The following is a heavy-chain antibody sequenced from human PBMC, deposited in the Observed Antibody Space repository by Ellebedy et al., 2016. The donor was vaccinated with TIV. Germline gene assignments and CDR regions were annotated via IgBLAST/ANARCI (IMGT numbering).Heavy chain of an antibody. Sequence: GGSLRLXXAASGFTFSSYDMHWVRQATGKGLEWVSAIGTAGDTYYPGSVKGRFTISRENAKNSLYLQMNSLRAGDTAVYYCARWGIVGATAAFDIWGQGTMVTVSS. V-gene: IGHV3-13*04. CDR2: IGTAGDT. J-gene: IGHJ3*02. CDR3: ARWGIVGATAAFDI. CDR1: GFTFSSYD. D-gene: IGHD1-26*01.